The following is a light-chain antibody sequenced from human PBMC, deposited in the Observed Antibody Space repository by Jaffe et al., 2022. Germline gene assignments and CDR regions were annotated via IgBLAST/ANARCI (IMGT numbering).Light chain of an antibody. CDR2: AAS. CDR3: QQSSITPVT. V-gene: IGKV1-39*01. Sequence: DIQMTQSPSSLSASVGDRVTITCRASQSISTYLNWYQQKPGKAPKLLIFAASNLQSGVPSRFSGYGSGTDFTLTISGLQREDFATYYCQQSSITPVTFGQGTKVEIK. J-gene: IGKJ1*01. CDR1: QSISTY.